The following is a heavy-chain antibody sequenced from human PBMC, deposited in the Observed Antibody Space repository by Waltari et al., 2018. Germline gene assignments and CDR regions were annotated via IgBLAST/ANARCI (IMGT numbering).Heavy chain of an antibody. CDR1: GGSISSSSYY. V-gene: IGHV4-39*07. CDR3: ARDGFGRDGYNTLDY. D-gene: IGHD5-12*01. J-gene: IGHJ4*02. Sequence: QLQLQESGPGLVKPSETLSLTCTVSGGSISSSSYYWGWIRHPPGKGLEWIGSIYYSGSTYYNPSLKSRVTISVDTSKNQFSLKLSSVTAADTAVYYCARDGFGRDGYNTLDYWGQGTLVTVSS. CDR2: IYYSGST.